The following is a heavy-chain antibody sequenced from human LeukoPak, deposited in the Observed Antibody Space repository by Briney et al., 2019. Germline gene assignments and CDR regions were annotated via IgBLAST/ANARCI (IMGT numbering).Heavy chain of an antibody. D-gene: IGHD2-2*01. CDR2: INPANSYI. V-gene: IGHV5-51*01. CDR3: ARHFSSAWFGY. J-gene: IGHJ4*02. Sequence: GESLKISCQGSGYSFTNYWICWVRQKPGRGLEWLWNINPANSYITHNPSFQGQVTFSADKSINTAYLQLTSLEASDTAMYYCARHFSSAWFGYWGQGTLVTVSS. CDR1: GYSFTNYW.